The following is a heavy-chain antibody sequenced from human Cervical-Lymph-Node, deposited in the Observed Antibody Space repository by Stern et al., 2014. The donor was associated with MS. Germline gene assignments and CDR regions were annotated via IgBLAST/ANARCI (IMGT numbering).Heavy chain of an antibody. CDR2: MTPDSGDT. CDR1: GYSFTSDD. J-gene: IGHJ4*02. CDR3: TRGWSA. D-gene: IGHD3-3*01. Sequence: QVQLVQSGAEVKKPGASVKVSCKASGYSFTSDDINWVRQVPGQGLDWMGWMTPDSGDTGYAHKFRGKFTINRDLSITTAYMEMSRLKSEDTAVYYCTRGWSAWGQGTLVTVSS. V-gene: IGHV1-8*01.